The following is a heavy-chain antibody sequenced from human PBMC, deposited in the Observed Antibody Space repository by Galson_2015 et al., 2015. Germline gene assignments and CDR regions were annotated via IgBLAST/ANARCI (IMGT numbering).Heavy chain of an antibody. CDR2: ISSSSSYT. Sequence: SLRLSCAASGFTFSDYYMSWIRQAPGKGLEWVSYISSSSSYTNYADSVKGRFTISRDNAKNSLYLQMNSLRAEDTAVYYCARVGAPDAFDIWGQGTMVTVSS. J-gene: IGHJ3*02. CDR1: GFTFSDYY. V-gene: IGHV3-11*06. D-gene: IGHD1-26*01. CDR3: ARVGAPDAFDI.